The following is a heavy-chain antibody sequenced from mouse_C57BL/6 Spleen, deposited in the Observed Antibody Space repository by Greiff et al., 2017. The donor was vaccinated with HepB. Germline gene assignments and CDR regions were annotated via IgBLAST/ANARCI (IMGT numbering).Heavy chain of an antibody. J-gene: IGHJ3*01. CDR1: GYTFTSYW. CDR2: INPSSGYT. D-gene: IGHD1-1*01. CDR3: ARVYGSSPWFAY. Sequence: VQLQQSGAELAKPGASVKLSCKASGYTFTSYWMHWVKQRPGQGLEWIGYINPSSGYTKYTQKFTDKATLTADKSSSTAYMQLSSLTYEDSAVDYCARVYGSSPWFAYWVQGTLVTVSA. V-gene: IGHV1-7*01.